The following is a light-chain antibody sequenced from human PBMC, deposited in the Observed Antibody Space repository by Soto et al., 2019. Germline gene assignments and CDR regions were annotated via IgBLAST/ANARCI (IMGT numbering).Light chain of an antibody. V-gene: IGKV3-20*01. Sequence: EIVRTQSPATLSVSPGERSTLSCLASQSVSGDYLAWYQQRPGQAPRLLIYGASSRASGIPDRFSGSGSGTDFTLSISRLAPEDFAVYYCQQYGSSPRTFGPGTKVDIK. CDR2: GAS. J-gene: IGKJ1*01. CDR1: QSVSGDY. CDR3: QQYGSSPRT.